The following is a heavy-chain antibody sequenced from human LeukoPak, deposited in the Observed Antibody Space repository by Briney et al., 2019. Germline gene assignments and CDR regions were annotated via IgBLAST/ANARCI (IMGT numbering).Heavy chain of an antibody. V-gene: IGHV1-2*06. D-gene: IGHD6-19*01. Sequence: ASVKVSCKASGYTFTGYHMHWVRQAPGQGLEWMGRINPNSGDTNYAQKFQGRVTMTRDTSISTAYMELSRLTSDDTAVYYCAREQAMAVAGTDYWGQGTLVTVSS. CDR3: AREQAMAVAGTDY. J-gene: IGHJ4*02. CDR1: GYTFTGYH. CDR2: INPNSGDT.